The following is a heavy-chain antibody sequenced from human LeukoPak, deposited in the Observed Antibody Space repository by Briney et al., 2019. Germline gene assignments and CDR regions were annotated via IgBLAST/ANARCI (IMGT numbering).Heavy chain of an antibody. Sequence: GGSLRLSCAASGFTFSDYYMSWIRQAPGKGLEWVSYISSSSSYTNYADSVKGRFTISRDNAKNSLYLQMNSLRAEDTAVYYCARAGTGYFTVGGNFDYWGQGTLVTVS. CDR1: GFTFSDYY. V-gene: IGHV3-11*06. D-gene: IGHD3/OR15-3a*01. CDR2: ISSSSSYT. J-gene: IGHJ4*02. CDR3: ARAGTGYFTVGGNFDY.